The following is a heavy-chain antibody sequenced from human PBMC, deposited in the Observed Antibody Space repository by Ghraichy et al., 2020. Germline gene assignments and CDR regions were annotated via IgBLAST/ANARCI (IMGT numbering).Heavy chain of an antibody. CDR3: AKSWGYCSGGACPPYNWFDP. J-gene: IGHJ5*02. CDR2: IGSSGGST. Sequence: LSLTCAASGFTFSSYAMSWVRRAPGKGLEWVSTIGSSGGSTYHADSVKGRFTVSRDNSKNTLFMQMSSLRAEDTAVYYCAKSWGYCSGGACPPYNWFDPWGQGTLVTVSS. D-gene: IGHD2-15*01. V-gene: IGHV3-23*01. CDR1: GFTFSSYA.